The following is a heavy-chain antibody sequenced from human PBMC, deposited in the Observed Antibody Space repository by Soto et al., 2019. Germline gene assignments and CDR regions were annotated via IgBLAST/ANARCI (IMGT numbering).Heavy chain of an antibody. V-gene: IGHV1-8*01. Sequence: GASVKVSCKASGYTFTSYDINWVRQATGQGLEWMRWMNPNSGNTGYAQKFQGRVTMTRNTSISTAYMELSSLRSEDTAVYYCASSGTSIAAAGIDYWGQGTLVTVSS. CDR2: MNPNSGNT. CDR1: GYTFTSYD. J-gene: IGHJ4*02. D-gene: IGHD6-13*01. CDR3: ASSGTSIAAAGIDY.